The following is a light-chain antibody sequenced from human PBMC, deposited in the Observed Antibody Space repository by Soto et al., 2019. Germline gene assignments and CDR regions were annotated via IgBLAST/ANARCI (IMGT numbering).Light chain of an antibody. J-gene: IGKJ4*01. CDR1: QSVSSY. CDR2: DSS. V-gene: IGKV3-11*01. CDR3: QQRSSGVT. Sequence: EVVLTQSPATLSLSPGERATLSCRASQSVSSYLAWYQQKPGQAPRLLIYDSSNRATGSPARFSGSGSGTDFTLTISSLEPEDFAVYYCQQRSSGVTFGGGTKVEI.